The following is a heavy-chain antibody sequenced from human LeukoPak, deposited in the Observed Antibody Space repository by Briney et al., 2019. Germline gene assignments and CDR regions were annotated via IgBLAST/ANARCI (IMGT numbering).Heavy chain of an antibody. J-gene: IGHJ6*03. CDR1: GFTFSGYS. D-gene: IGHD3-3*01. CDR2: ISSSSSYI. Sequence: GGSLIFSCAASGFTFSGYSMNWVGQATGKGLEWVSSISSSSSYIYYADSVKGRFTISRDKAKNSLYLQMNSLRAEDTAVYYCARDLYPGRFLEWFHMDVWGKGTTVTVSS. CDR3: ARDLYPGRFLEWFHMDV. V-gene: IGHV3-21*01.